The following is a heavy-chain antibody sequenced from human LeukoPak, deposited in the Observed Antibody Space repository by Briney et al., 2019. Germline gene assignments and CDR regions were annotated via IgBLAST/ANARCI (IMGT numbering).Heavy chain of an antibody. J-gene: IGHJ4*02. CDR1: GFTFSNYV. V-gene: IGHV3-23*01. Sequence: PGGSLRLSCAASGFTFSNYVMSWIRQAPGKGLEWASAIGGSGDATYYADSVKGRFTISRDNSRNTLYLQMNSLRAEDMAIYYCAKGSRDSRPYYFDFWGLGTLVTVSS. CDR3: AKGSRDSRPYYFDF. D-gene: IGHD3-3*01. CDR2: IGGSGDAT.